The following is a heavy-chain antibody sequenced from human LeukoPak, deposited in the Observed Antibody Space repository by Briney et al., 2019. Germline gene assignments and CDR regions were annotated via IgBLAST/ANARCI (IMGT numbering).Heavy chain of an antibody. V-gene: IGHV3-74*01. Sequence: GGSLGLSCAASGFTFSSYAMSWVRQAPGKGLVWVSRINSDGSNTNYADSVRGRFTISRDNAKNTVYLQMNSLRAEDTAVYYCARDLGGDNCGGDCYPGPFDYWGQGTLVTVSS. CDR1: GFTFSSYA. D-gene: IGHD2-21*02. CDR2: INSDGSNT. CDR3: ARDLGGDNCGGDCYPGPFDY. J-gene: IGHJ4*02.